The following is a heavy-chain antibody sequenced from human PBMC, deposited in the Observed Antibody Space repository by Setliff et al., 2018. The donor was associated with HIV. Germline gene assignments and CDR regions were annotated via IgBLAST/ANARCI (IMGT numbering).Heavy chain of an antibody. CDR1: GYTFSSYD. J-gene: IGHJ6*03. CDR2: MNPNSGNT. V-gene: IGHV1-8*02. CDR3: ARARRDSYDRGWRSHYYIDV. Sequence: ASVKVSCKASGYTFSSYDINWVRQATGQGLEWMGWMNPNSGNTGYAQKFQGRVTMTRDTSISTAYMELNNLKFEDTAVYYCARARRDSYDRGWRSHYYIDVWGKGTTVTVSS. D-gene: IGHD3-22*01.